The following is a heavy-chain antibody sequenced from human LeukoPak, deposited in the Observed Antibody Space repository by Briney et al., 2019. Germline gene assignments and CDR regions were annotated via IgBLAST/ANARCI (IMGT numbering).Heavy chain of an antibody. V-gene: IGHV1-24*01. D-gene: IGHD6-13*01. CDR3: ARDNKAAAAFDY. CDR2: FDPEDGET. J-gene: IGHJ4*02. Sequence: ASVKVSCKVSGYTLTELSMHWVRQAPGKGLGWMGGFDPEDGETIYAQKFQGRVTITADESTSTAYMELSSLRSEDTAVYYCARDNKAAAAFDYWGQGTLVTVSS. CDR1: GYTLTELS.